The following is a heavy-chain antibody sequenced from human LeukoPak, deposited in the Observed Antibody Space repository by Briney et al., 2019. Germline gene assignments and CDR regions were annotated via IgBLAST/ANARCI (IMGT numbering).Heavy chain of an antibody. D-gene: IGHD6-19*01. CDR1: GFTFSSYA. Sequence: GGSLRLSCAASGFTFSSYAMSWVRQAPGKGLEWVSSISSSSSYIYYADSVKGRFTISRDNAKNSLYLQMNSLRAEDTAVYYCARDSQYSSGWYFRGGYYGMDVWGQGTTVTVSS. J-gene: IGHJ6*02. CDR2: ISSSSSYI. V-gene: IGHV3-21*01. CDR3: ARDSQYSSGWYFRGGYYGMDV.